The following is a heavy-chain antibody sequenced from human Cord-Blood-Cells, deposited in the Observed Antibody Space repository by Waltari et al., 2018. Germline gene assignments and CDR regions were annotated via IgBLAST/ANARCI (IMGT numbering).Heavy chain of an antibody. CDR3: AKARYSYGYEFDY. Sequence: ELQLVASGGGLVQPGRSLRLSCAASGFTFDDYAMPWVRPVPGKGLEWVSGISWNSGSIGYADSVKGRFTISRDNAKNSLYLQMNSLRAEDTALYYCAKARYSYGYEFDYWGQGTLVTVSS. V-gene: IGHV3-9*01. CDR2: ISWNSGSI. J-gene: IGHJ4*02. D-gene: IGHD5-18*01. CDR1: GFTFDDYA.